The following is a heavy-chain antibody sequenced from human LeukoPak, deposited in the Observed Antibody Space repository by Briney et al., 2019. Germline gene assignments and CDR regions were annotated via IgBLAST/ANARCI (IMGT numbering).Heavy chain of an antibody. CDR3: AKCSTYYYDSSGYYYFDY. V-gene: IGHV3-33*06. J-gene: IGHJ4*02. D-gene: IGHD3-22*01. CDR2: IWYDGSNK. Sequence: PGRSLRLSCAASGFTFSSYGMHWVRQAPGKGLEWVAVIWYDGSNKYYADSVKGRSTISRDISKNTLYLQMNSLRAEDTAVYYCAKCSTYYYDSSGYYYFDYWGQGTLVTVSS. CDR1: GFTFSSYG.